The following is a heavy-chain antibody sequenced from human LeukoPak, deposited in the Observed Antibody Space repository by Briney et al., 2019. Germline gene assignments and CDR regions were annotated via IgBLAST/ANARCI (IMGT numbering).Heavy chain of an antibody. D-gene: IGHD3-22*01. J-gene: IGHJ4*02. V-gene: IGHV4-61*01. CDR1: GGSVSSASYY. Sequence: SETLSLTCTVSGGSVSSASYYWSWIRQPPGKGLEWIGYIFYSGSTTYNPSLRTRVTISVDTSKNQFSLRLSSVTAADTAVYYRARRYYYDSTRDYFDYWGQGTLVTVSS. CDR2: IFYSGST. CDR3: ARRYYYDSTRDYFDY.